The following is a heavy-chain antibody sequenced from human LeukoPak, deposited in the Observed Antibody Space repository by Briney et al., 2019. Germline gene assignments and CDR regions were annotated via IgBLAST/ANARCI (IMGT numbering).Heavy chain of an antibody. V-gene: IGHV3-30*18. D-gene: IGHD2-15*01. Sequence: GGSLRLSCAASGFTFSSYGMHWVRQAPGKGLEWVAVISYDGSNKYYADSVKGRFTISRDNSKNTLYLQMNSLRAEDTAVYYCAKTPPVVVVVAASYFDYWGQGTLVTVSS. CDR3: AKTPPVVVVVAASYFDY. CDR1: GFTFSSYG. J-gene: IGHJ4*02. CDR2: ISYDGSNK.